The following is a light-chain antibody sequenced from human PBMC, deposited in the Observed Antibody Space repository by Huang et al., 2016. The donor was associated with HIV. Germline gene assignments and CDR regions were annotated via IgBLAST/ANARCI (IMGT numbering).Light chain of an antibody. CDR1: QSVSSN. CDR3: QQYNNWPPLT. Sequence: EIVMTQSPATLSVSPGERATLSCRASQSVSSNLAWYQQKPGQAPRLLIYGASTRATGNPDRFSGSGSGTEFTLTISSLQSEDCAVYYCQQYNNWPPLTFGGGTKVEIK. V-gene: IGKV3-15*01. CDR2: GAS. J-gene: IGKJ4*01.